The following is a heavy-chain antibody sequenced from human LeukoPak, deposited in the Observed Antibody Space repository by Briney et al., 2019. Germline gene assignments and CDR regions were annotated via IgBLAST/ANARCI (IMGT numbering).Heavy chain of an antibody. Sequence: GGSLRPSCAASGFTFSSYSMNWVRQAPGKGLEWVSSISSSSSYIYYADSVKGRFTISRDNAKNSLYLQMNSLRAEDTAVYYCARDTAIVGATKGVDYWGQGTLVTVSS. V-gene: IGHV3-21*01. D-gene: IGHD1-26*01. CDR3: ARDTAIVGATKGVDY. J-gene: IGHJ4*02. CDR1: GFTFSSYS. CDR2: ISSSSSYI.